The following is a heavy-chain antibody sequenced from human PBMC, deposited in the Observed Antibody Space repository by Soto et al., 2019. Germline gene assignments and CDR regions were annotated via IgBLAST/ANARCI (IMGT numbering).Heavy chain of an antibody. Sequence: QITLKESGPTLVRPTQTLTLTCTFSGFSLSTTGVGVGWIRQPPGKALEWLALIYWDDDKRYSPSLKSRLTITXYXXKHEVILTMTPMDPLDTATYYCAQILRDYGLGRERATYFDPWGQGTLVTVSS. CDR2: IYWDDDK. CDR3: AQILRDYGLGRERATYFDP. J-gene: IGHJ5*02. D-gene: IGHD3-10*01. CDR1: GFSLSTTGVG. V-gene: IGHV2-5*02.